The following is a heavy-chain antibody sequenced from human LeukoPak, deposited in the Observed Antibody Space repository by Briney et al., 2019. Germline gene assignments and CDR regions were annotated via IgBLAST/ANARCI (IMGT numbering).Heavy chain of an antibody. D-gene: IGHD6-13*01. CDR2: IHPGDSDT. Sequence: GESLKISCKGSGYSFTSDWITWVRQMPGKGLEWMGIIHPGDSDTRYSPSFQGQVTISADRSISTAYLQWSSLKASDTAMYYCARHSGAAAGDCLDYWGQGTLVTVSS. CDR1: GYSFTSDW. V-gene: IGHV5-51*01. CDR3: ARHSGAAAGDCLDY. J-gene: IGHJ4*02.